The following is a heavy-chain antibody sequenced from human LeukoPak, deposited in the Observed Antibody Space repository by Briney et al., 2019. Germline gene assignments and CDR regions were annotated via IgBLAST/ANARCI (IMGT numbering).Heavy chain of an antibody. D-gene: IGHD6-13*01. CDR2: INPNSGGT. CDR3: ARDRQQLVLGWFDP. CDR1: GYTFTGYY. J-gene: IGHJ5*02. V-gene: IGHV1-2*06. Sequence: ASVKVSCKASGYTFTGYYMHWVRQAPGQGLEWMGRINPNSGGTNYAQKLQGRVTMTTDTSTSTAYMELRSLRSDDTAVYYCARDRQQLVLGWFDPWGQGTLVTVSS.